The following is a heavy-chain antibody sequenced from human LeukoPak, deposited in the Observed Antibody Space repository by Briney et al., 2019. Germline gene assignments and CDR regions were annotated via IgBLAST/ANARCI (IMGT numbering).Heavy chain of an antibody. CDR3: ARVLDYYDSSGPSYYYYYGMDV. J-gene: IGHJ6*02. D-gene: IGHD3-22*01. Sequence: ASVKVSCKASGYTFTGYYMHWVRQAPGQGLEWMGWINPNSGGTNYAQKFQGRVTMTRDTSISTAYMELSRLRSDDTAVYYCARVLDYYDSSGPSYYYYYGMDVWGQGTTVTGSS. V-gene: IGHV1-2*02. CDR1: GYTFTGYY. CDR2: INPNSGGT.